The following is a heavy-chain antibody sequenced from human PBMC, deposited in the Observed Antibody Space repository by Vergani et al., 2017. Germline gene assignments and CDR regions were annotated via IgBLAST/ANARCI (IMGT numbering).Heavy chain of an antibody. J-gene: IGHJ2*01. CDR1: GYTFTSYA. CDR2: INAGNGNT. D-gene: IGHD5-24*01. CDR3: ARTEMAINWYFDL. V-gene: IGHV1-3*01. Sequence: QVQLVQSGAEVKKPGASVKVSCKASGYTFTSYAMHWVRQAPGQRLEWMGWINAGNGNTKYSQKFQGRVTITADKSTSTAYMELSSLRSEDTAVYYCARTEMAINWYFDLWGRGTLVTVSS.